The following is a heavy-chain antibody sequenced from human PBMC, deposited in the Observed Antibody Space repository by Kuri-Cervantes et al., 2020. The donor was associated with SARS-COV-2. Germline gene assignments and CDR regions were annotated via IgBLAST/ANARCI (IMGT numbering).Heavy chain of an antibody. J-gene: IGHJ6*03. V-gene: IGHV3-64*02. CDR2: ISSNGGST. CDR1: GFTFSSYA. Sequence: GGSLRLSCAASGFTFSSYAMHWVRQAPGKGLEYVSAISSNGGSTYYADSVKGRFTISRDNSKNTLYLQMNSLRAEDTAVYYCARDHFYYDFWSGYSPNPSRHYYYYMDVWGKGTTVTVSS. D-gene: IGHD3-3*01. CDR3: ARDHFYYDFWSGYSPNPSRHYYYYMDV.